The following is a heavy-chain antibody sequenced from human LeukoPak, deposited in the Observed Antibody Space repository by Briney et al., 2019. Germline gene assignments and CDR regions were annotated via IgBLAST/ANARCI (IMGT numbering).Heavy chain of an antibody. CDR2: ISYDGSNK. V-gene: IGHV3-30*04. J-gene: IGHJ4*02. CDR1: GFTFSSYA. CDR3: AKDLRGYSYGYWSGRIDGIDY. Sequence: PGGSLRLSCAASGFTFSSYAMHWVRQAPGKGLEWVAVISYDGSNKYYADSVKGRFTISRDNSKNTLYLQMNSLRAEDTAVYYCAKDLRGYSYGYWSGRIDGIDYWGQGTLVTVSS. D-gene: IGHD5-18*01.